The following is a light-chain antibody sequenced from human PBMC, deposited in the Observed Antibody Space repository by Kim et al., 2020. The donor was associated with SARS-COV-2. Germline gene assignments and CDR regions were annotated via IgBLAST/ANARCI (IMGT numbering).Light chain of an antibody. CDR2: YDS. J-gene: IGLJ2*01. Sequence: PKKAAGVSCGGTSIGSKRVSWYQQESGQATVLVIYYDSGRPSGIPEGFSGSNSGNTATLTIGRVEAGDEADYYCQVWDSSSDHRVVFGGGTQLTVL. CDR3: QVWDSSSDHRVV. CDR1: SIGSKR. V-gene: IGLV3-21*04.